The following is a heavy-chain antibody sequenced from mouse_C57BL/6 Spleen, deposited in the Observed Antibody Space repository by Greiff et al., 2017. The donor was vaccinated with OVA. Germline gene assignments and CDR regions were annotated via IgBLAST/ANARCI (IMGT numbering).Heavy chain of an antibody. CDR3: ARRGYYGSGPSYWYFDV. CDR1: GYTFTDYN. V-gene: IGHV1-18*01. CDR2: INPNNGGT. J-gene: IGHJ1*03. Sequence: EVQLQQSGPELVKPGASVKIPCKASGYTFTDYNMDWVKQSHGKSLEWIGDINPNNGGTIYNQKFKGKATLTVDKSSSTAYMELRSLTSEDTAVYYCARRGYYGSGPSYWYFDVWGTGTTVTVSS. D-gene: IGHD1-1*01.